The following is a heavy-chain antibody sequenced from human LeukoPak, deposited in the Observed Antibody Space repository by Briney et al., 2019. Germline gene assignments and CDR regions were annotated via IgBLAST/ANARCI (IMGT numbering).Heavy chain of an antibody. J-gene: IGHJ4*02. D-gene: IGHD5-12*01. CDR3: AKPRRYSGYDRTGYFDY. CDR1: GFTFSSYA. V-gene: IGHV3-23*01. CDR2: ISGSGGST. Sequence: GGSLRLSCAASGFTFSSYAMSWVRQAPGKGLEWVSAISGSGGSTYYADSVKGRFTISRDNSKNTLYLQMNSLRAEDTAVYYCAKPRRYSGYDRTGYFDYWGQGTLVTVSS.